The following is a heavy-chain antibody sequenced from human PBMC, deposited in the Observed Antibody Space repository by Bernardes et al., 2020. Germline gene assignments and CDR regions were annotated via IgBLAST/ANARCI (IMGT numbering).Heavy chain of an antibody. V-gene: IGHV3-11*01. CDR2: ISSSGSTI. Sequence: GSLRLSCAASGFTFSDYYMSWIRQAPGKGLEWVSYISSSGSTIYYADSVKGRFTISRDNAKNSLYLQMNSLRAEDTAVYYCARGYCSGGSCYPFDGYWGQGTLVTVSS. CDR3: ARGYCSGGSCYPFDGY. J-gene: IGHJ4*02. CDR1: GFTFSDYY. D-gene: IGHD2-15*01.